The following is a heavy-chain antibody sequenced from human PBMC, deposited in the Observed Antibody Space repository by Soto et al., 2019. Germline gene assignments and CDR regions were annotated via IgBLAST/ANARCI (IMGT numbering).Heavy chain of an antibody. D-gene: IGHD6-19*01. CDR1: GFNFSSYV. V-gene: IGHV3-33*01. CDR2: IWYDGGNK. CDR3: ARDGQWLPRDGLRSSYYFDY. J-gene: IGHJ4*02. Sequence: GGSLRLSCAASGFNFSSYVMHWVRQAPGKGLEWVAVIWYDGGNKYYADSVKGRFTISRDNSKNTLYLQMSSLRAEDTAVYYCARDGQWLPRDGLRSSYYFDYWGQGTLVTVSS.